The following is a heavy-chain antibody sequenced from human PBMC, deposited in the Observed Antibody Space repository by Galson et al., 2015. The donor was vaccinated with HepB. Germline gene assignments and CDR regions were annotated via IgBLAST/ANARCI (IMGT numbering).Heavy chain of an antibody. D-gene: IGHD4/OR15-4a*01. CDR2: ISYDGSNK. J-gene: IGHJ4*02. CDR3: ARGVLDY. Sequence: SLRLSCAASGFTFSGYAMHWVRQAPGKGLEWVAVISYDGSNKYYADSVKGRFTISRDNSKNTLYLQMNSLRAEDTAVYYCARGVLDYWGQGTLVTVSS. CDR1: GFTFSGYA. V-gene: IGHV3-30-3*01.